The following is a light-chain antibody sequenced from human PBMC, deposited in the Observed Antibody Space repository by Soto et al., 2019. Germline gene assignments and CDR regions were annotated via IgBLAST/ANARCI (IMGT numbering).Light chain of an antibody. J-gene: IGKJ2*01. V-gene: IGKV1-39*01. CDR2: AAS. Sequence: DIQVTQSPSSLSASVGDRVTVTCRASQSINSDLNWYSQKPGKAPKLLINAASSLQSGVPSWFSGSGSGTDLTLTISSLQPEDFATYYCQQSYRTPYTFGPGTKLEIK. CDR3: QQSYRTPYT. CDR1: QSINSD.